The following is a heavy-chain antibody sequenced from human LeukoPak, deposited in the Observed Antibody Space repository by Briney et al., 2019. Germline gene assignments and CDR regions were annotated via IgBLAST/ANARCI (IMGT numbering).Heavy chain of an antibody. D-gene: IGHD3-16*01. CDR2: IWYDGSNK. J-gene: IGHJ6*03. Sequence: GGPLRLSCAASGFTFSSYGMHWVRQAPGKGLEWVAVIWYDGSNKYYADSVKGRFTISRDNSKNTLYLQMNSLRAEDAAVYYCAKGVRYYYYMDVWGKGTTVTVSS. V-gene: IGHV3-30*02. CDR3: AKGVRYYYYMDV. CDR1: GFTFSSYG.